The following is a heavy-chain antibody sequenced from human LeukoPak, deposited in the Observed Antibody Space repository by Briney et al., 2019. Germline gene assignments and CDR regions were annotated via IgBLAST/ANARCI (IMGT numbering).Heavy chain of an antibody. CDR2: IRSKAYGGTT. D-gene: IGHD3-10*01. J-gene: IGHJ4*02. V-gene: IGHV3-49*04. CDR3: TRESLGGYYGSGSPYYFDY. CDR1: GFTFGDYA. Sequence: PGRSLRLSCTASGFTFGDYAMSWVRQAPGKGLEWVGFIRSKAYGGTTEYAASVKGRFTISRDDSKSIAYLQMNSLKTEDTAVYYCTRESLGGYYGSGSPYYFDYWGQGTLVTVSS.